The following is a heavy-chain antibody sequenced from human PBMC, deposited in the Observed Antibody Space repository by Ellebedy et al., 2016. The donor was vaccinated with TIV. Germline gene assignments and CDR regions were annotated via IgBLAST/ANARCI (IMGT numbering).Heavy chain of an antibody. V-gene: IGHV5-51*01. Sequence: GESLKISXKGSGYSFTSYWIGWVRQMPGKGLEWMGIIYPGDSDTRYRPSFQGQVTISADNTISTAYLQWSSLKASDTGMYYCARHQGIDVVVPTTNWFNPWGQGTLVTVSS. D-gene: IGHD2-2*01. J-gene: IGHJ5*02. CDR1: GYSFTSYW. CDR2: IYPGDSDT. CDR3: ARHQGIDVVVPTTNWFNP.